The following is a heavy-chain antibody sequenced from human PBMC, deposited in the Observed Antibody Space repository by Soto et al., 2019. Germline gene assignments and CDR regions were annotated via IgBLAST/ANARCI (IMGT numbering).Heavy chain of an antibody. J-gene: IGHJ4*02. Sequence: GGSLRLSCEASGFTLSSYSMSWVRQAPGKGLEWVSSISTSSTYIWYADSLKARFTISRDDAKNSLSLLMNSLRAEDTAVYYCARGHLSNWWYFDYWGQGALVTVS. D-gene: IGHD2-8*02. CDR2: ISTSSTYI. CDR3: ARGHLSNWWYFDY. V-gene: IGHV3-21*01. CDR1: GFTLSSYS.